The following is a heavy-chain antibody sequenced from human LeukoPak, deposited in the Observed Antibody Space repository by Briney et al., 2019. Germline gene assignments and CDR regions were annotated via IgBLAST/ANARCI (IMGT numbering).Heavy chain of an antibody. CDR1: GFTFNSYA. Sequence: GGSLRLSCEASGFTFNSYAMSWVRQAPGKGLEWVSTTSSGGHNTYYADSVKGRFTISRDNSKNTLYVQMNTLRAEDTAVYYCAKLRPYDSSAYYPWAGYGMDVWGQGTTVTVS. V-gene: IGHV3-23*01. J-gene: IGHJ6*02. CDR3: AKLRPYDSSAYYPWAGYGMDV. D-gene: IGHD3-22*01. CDR2: TSSGGHNT.